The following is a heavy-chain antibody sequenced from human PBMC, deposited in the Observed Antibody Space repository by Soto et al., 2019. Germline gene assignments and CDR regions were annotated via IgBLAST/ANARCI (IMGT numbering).Heavy chain of an antibody. Sequence: QVQLVESGGGVVQPGRSLRLSCAASGFTFSNNAMDCFRQAQVKGLEWVAVISYDGSNKDIAESVKGRFTISTDNSKNTLFLQMTSLRAEDTAVYYCARGTTTSAFSAMDVWGQGTTVTVSS. CDR2: ISYDGSNK. CDR3: ARGTTTSAFSAMDV. CDR1: GFTFSNNA. D-gene: IGHD1-1*01. J-gene: IGHJ6*02. V-gene: IGHV3-30-3*01.